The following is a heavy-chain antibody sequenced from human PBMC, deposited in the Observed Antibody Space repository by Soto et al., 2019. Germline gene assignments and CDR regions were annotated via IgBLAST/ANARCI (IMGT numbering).Heavy chain of an antibody. Sequence: GASVKVSCKASGGTFSSYTISWVRQAPGQGLEWMGRIIPILGIANYAQKFQGRVTITADKSTSTAYMELSSLRSEDTAVYYCARERNGYGDYAFDYWGQGTLVTVSS. D-gene: IGHD4-17*01. J-gene: IGHJ4*02. CDR1: GGTFSSYT. CDR2: IIPILGIA. V-gene: IGHV1-69*04. CDR3: ARERNGYGDYAFDY.